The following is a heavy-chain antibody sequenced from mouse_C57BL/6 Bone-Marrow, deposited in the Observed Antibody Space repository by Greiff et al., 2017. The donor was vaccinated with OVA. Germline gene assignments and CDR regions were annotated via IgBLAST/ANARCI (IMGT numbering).Heavy chain of an antibody. CDR2: INPSTGGT. CDR1: GYSFTGYY. V-gene: IGHV1-42*01. J-gene: IGHJ2*01. Sequence: VQLQQSGPELVKPGASVKISCKASGYSFTGYYMNWVKQSPEKSLEWIGEINPSTGGTTYNQKFKAKATLTVDKSSSTAYMQLKSLTSEDSAVYYCARPSPYGSSFYFDYWGQGTTLTVSS. CDR3: ARPSPYGSSFYFDY. D-gene: IGHD1-1*01.